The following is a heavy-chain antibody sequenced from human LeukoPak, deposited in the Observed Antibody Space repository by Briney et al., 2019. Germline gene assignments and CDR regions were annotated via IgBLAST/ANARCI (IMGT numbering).Heavy chain of an antibody. CDR3: ARRYCSGGNCYSGSDY. CDR1: GFTFSSYW. D-gene: IGHD2-15*01. CDR2: INSDGRST. V-gene: IGHV3-74*01. J-gene: IGHJ4*02. Sequence: GGSLRLSCAASGFTFSSYWMHWARQAPGKGLVWVSRINSDGRSTSYADSVKGRFTISRDNAKNTLYLQMNSLRAEDTAVYYCARRYCSGGNCYSGSDYWGQGTLVTVSS.